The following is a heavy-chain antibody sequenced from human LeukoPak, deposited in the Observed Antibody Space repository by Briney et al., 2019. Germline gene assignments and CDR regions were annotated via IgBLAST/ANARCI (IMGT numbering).Heavy chain of an antibody. Sequence: PGGSLRLSCAASGFTFSSYSMNWVRQAPGKGLEWVSSISSSSSYIYYADSVKGRFTISRDNAKNSLYLQMNSLRAEDTAVYYCAREWGRCGGDCYSFDYWGQGTLVTVSS. CDR1: GFTFSSYS. CDR2: ISSSSSYI. CDR3: AREWGRCGGDCYSFDY. J-gene: IGHJ4*02. V-gene: IGHV3-21*01. D-gene: IGHD2-21*02.